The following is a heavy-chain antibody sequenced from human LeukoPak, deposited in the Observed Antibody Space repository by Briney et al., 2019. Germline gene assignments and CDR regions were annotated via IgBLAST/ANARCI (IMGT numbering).Heavy chain of an antibody. CDR1: GYTFTSYD. CDR3: ARNAPLTGDFDY. CDR2: MNPNSGNT. D-gene: IGHD7-27*01. J-gene: IGHJ4*02. Sequence: ASVKVSCKASGYTFTSYDINWVRQATGQGLEWMGWMNPNSGNTGYAQKFQGRVTMTRNTSISTAYMELSSLRSEDTAVYYCARNAPLTGDFDYWGPGTLVTVSS. V-gene: IGHV1-8*01.